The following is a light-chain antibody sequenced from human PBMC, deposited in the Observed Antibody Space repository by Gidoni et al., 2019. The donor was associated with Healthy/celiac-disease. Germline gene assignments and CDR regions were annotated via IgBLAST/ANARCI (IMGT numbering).Light chain of an antibody. Sequence: EIGLTQAPGTLSLSPGERATLSCRARQSVSRSYLALYQHKPCHAPLLLIYGASRRATVLPDRFSGSGSATDFTLTISRLEPEDFAVYYCQQYGSSPLTFGGGTKVEIK. J-gene: IGKJ4*01. V-gene: IGKV3-20*01. CDR2: GAS. CDR3: QQYGSSPLT. CDR1: QSVSRSY.